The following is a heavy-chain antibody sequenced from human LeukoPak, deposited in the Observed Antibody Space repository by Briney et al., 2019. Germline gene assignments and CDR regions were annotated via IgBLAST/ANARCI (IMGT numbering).Heavy chain of an antibody. CDR3: ARRTTQWELAFDAFDI. J-gene: IGHJ3*02. D-gene: IGHD1-26*01. V-gene: IGHV3-23*01. Sequence: GGSLRLSCAASGXTFSNFATTWVRQAPGKGLECASSIVGSSSTYYADSVKGRFTISRDNSKNTLYLQMNSLRAEDTAVYYCARRTTQWELAFDAFDIWGQGTMVTVSS. CDR1: GXTFSNFA. CDR2: IVGSSST.